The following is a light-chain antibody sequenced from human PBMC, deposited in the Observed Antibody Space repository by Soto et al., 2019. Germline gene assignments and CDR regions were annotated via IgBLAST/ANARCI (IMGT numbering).Light chain of an antibody. J-gene: IGLJ2*01. V-gene: IGLV3-9*01. CDR1: DIGSTN. CDR2: RDA. CDR3: QVWHSSTVV. Sequence: SYELTQSLSVSVALGQTAKITCGGNDIGSTNVHWYQQKPGQAPVLVIYRDAIRPSGIPERFSGSNSGNTATLTIGRAQAVDEAHYYWQVWHSSTVVFGGGTKLTVL.